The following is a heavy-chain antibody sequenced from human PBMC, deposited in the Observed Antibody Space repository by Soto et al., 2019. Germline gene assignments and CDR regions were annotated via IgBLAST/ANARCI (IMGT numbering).Heavy chain of an antibody. Sequence: QVPLVESGAEVKKPGASVKVSCKASGYTFTDYGISWVRQAPGQGLEWLGWISGYNGNTKYAQTFQGIVTITTHTPTNTAYMELRRLRSDDTAVYYCARDREYYYDSSGNYYYHYGLDVWGQGTTVTVS. J-gene: IGHJ6*02. CDR3: ARDREYYYDSSGNYYYHYGLDV. D-gene: IGHD3-22*01. CDR2: ISGYNGNT. CDR1: GYTFTDYG. V-gene: IGHV1-18*04.